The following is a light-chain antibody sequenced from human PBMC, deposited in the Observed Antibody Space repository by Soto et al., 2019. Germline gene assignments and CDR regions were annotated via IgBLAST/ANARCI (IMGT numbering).Light chain of an antibody. V-gene: IGKV1-5*01. CDR3: QQYARGIT. CDR1: QSISSW. Sequence: DIQMTQSPSTMSASVGDRVTITGRASQSISSWLAWYQQKPGKAHKLPIYDASSLESGVPSRFSGSGSGTEFALTISSLQPDDFATYYCQQYARGITFGQGTRLEIK. CDR2: DAS. J-gene: IGKJ5*01.